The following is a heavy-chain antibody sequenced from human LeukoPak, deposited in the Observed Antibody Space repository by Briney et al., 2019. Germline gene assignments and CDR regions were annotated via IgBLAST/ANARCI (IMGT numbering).Heavy chain of an antibody. CDR3: ARHVPYCTNGVCYTLFDY. J-gene: IGHJ4*02. CDR1: GGSISSYY. Sequence: SETLSLTCTVSGGSISSYYWSWIRQPPGKGLEWIGYIYTSGSTNYNPSLKSRDTISVDTSKNQFSLKLSSVTAADTAVYYCARHVPYCTNGVCYTLFDYWGQGTLVTVSS. V-gene: IGHV4-4*09. CDR2: IYTSGST. D-gene: IGHD2-8*01.